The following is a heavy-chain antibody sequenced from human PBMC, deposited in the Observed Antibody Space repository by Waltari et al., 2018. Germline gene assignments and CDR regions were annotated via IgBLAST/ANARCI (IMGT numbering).Heavy chain of an antibody. Sequence: EVQLVESGGGLVQPGGSLRLSCAASGFTISSYWMTWVSQAQGKGLEWGANIKQDGSEKYYVDSVKGRFTISRDNAKNSLYLQMNSLRAEDTAVYYCAREGGDPYYDFWSGYYGYFDYWGQGTLVTVSS. J-gene: IGHJ4*02. CDR1: GFTISSYW. CDR3: AREGGDPYYDFWSGYYGYFDY. V-gene: IGHV3-7*01. CDR2: IKQDGSEK. D-gene: IGHD3-3*01.